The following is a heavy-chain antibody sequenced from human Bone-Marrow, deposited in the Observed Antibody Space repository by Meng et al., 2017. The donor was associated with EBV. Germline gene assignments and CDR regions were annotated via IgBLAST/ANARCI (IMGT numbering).Heavy chain of an antibody. V-gene: IGHV3-15*01. CDR3: TTSITMIVGYDY. Sequence: EVQLVESGGGFVEPGGFLRLSCTASGFTFSNAWMSWVRQAPGKGLEWVGRIKSKTDGGTTDYAAPVKGRFTISRDDSKNTLYLQMNSLKTEDTAVYYCTTSITMIVGYDYWGQGTLVTVSS. J-gene: IGHJ4*02. D-gene: IGHD3-22*01. CDR1: GFTFSNAW. CDR2: IKSKTDGGTT.